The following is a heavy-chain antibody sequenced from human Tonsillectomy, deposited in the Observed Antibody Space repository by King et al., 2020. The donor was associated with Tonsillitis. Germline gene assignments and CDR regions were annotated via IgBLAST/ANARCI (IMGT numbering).Heavy chain of an antibody. CDR3: AREYCNSTRCYFFDY. D-gene: IGHD2-2*01. V-gene: IGHV4-59*01. J-gene: IGHJ4*02. Sequence: QLQESGPGLVKPSETLSLTCTVSGGSINNNYWSWIRQAPGKGLEWIGFFYYSGSTRYNPSLKSRVTISGDTSKNQFSLKVTSVTAADTAVYYCAREYCNSTRCYFFDYWGQGILVTVSS. CDR2: FYYSGST. CDR1: GGSINNNY.